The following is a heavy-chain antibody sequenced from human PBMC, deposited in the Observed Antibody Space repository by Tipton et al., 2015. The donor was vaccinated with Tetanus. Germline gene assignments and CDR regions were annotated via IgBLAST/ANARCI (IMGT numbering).Heavy chain of an antibody. D-gene: IGHD4-17*01. CDR2: IFSGGST. J-gene: IGHJ4*02. V-gene: IGHV3-66*01. CDR3: ARDRDGDYAAFDY. Sequence: LSLTCTVSGGSISSGGYYWSWIRQHPGKGLEWVSVIFSGGSTYYADSVKGRFTISRDNSKNTLFLQMNSLRAEDTAMYYCARDRDGDYAAFDYWGQGTLVTVSS. CDR1: GGSISSGGYY.